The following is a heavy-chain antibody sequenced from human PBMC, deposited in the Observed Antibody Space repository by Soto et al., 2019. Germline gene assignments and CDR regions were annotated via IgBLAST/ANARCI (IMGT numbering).Heavy chain of an antibody. D-gene: IGHD1-1*01. V-gene: IGHV3-23*01. CDR3: AKDSISGNWNDVGPPV. CDR1: GFTFSSYA. CDR2: ISGSGGST. J-gene: IGHJ6*04. Sequence: PGGSLRLSCAASGFTFSSYAMSWVRQAPGKGLEWVSAISGSGGSTYYADSVKGRFTISRGNSKNTLYLKMNSLRAEDTAVYYCAKDSISGNWNDVGPPVWGKGTTVTVSS.